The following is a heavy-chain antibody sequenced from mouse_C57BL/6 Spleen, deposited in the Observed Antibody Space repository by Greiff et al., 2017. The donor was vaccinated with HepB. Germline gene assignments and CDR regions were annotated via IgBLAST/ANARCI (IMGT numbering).Heavy chain of an antibody. CDR2: ISSGGSYT. CDR3: ARHPYY. V-gene: IGHV5-6*01. Sequence: EVKLVESGGDLVKPGGSLKLSCAASGFTFSSYGMSWVRQTPDKRLEWVATISSGGSYTYYPDSVKGRFTISRDNAKNTLYLQMSSLKSEDTAMYYCARHPYYWGQGTSVTVSS. J-gene: IGHJ4*01. CDR1: GFTFSSYG.